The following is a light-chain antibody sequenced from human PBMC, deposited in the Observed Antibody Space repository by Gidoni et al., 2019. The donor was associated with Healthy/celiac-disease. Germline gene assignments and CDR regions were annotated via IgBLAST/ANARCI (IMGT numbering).Light chain of an antibody. V-gene: IGKV3-15*01. CDR1: QSVSSN. CDR3: QQYNNWPPGP. J-gene: IGKJ2*01. Sequence: EIVMTQSPATLSVSPGERATLSCRASQSVSSNLAWYQQKPGQAPRLLIYGASTRATGIPARFSGSGSGTEFTLTISSLQSEDFAVYYCQQYNNWPPGPLGQGTKLEIK. CDR2: GAS.